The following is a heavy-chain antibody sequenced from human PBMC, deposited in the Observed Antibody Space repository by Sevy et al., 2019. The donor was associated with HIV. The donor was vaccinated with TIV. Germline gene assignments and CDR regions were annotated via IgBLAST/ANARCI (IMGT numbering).Heavy chain of an antibody. D-gene: IGHD6-13*01. J-gene: IGHJ4*02. Sequence: GESLKISCKGSGYSFTSYWIGWVRQMPGKGLEWMGIIYPGDSDTRYSPSFQGQVTISPDKSICNAYLQLSSLKASVTAIYYCAGARLIAAAGIYFDYWGQGTLVTVSS. CDR1: GYSFTSYW. CDR2: IYPGDSDT. CDR3: AGARLIAAAGIYFDY. V-gene: IGHV5-51*01.